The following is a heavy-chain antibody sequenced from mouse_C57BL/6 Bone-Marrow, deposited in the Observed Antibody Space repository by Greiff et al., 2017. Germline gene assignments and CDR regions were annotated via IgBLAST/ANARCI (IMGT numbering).Heavy chain of an antibody. J-gene: IGHJ3*01. CDR1: GYTFTSYW. CDR2: IDPSDSYT. Sequence: QVQLQQPGAELVRPGTSVKLSCKASGYTFTSYWMHWVKQRPGQGLEWIGVIDPSDSYTNYNQKFKGKATLTVDTSSSTAYMQLSSLTSEASAVYYCASRYDYGFAYWGQGTLVTVSA. CDR3: ASRYDYGFAY. V-gene: IGHV1-59*01. D-gene: IGHD2-4*01.